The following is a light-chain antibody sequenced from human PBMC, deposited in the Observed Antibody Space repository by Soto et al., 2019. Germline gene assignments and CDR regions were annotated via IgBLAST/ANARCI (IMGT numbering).Light chain of an antibody. J-gene: IGKJ5*01. CDR1: QSVSSY. Sequence: IVFTQSPSTLSLSTGERATLSCRASQSVSSYLAWYQQKPGQAPRLLIYDASNRATGIPARFSGSGSGTDFTLTISSLEPEDFAVYYCQQRSNVPQITSCHVRRLENK. CDR2: DAS. CDR3: QQRSNVPQIT. V-gene: IGKV3-11*01.